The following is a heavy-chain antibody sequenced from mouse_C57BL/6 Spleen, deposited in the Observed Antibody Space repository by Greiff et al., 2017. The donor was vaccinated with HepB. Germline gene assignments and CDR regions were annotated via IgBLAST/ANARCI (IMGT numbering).Heavy chain of an antibody. Sequence: QVQLQQPGAELVRPGSSVKLSCKASGYTFTSYWMDWVKQRPGQGLEWIGNIYPSDSETHYNQKFKDKATLTVDKSSSTAYMQLSSLTSEDSAVYYCARWDDYGDAYWGQGTLVTVSA. V-gene: IGHV1-61*01. CDR1: GYTFTSYW. CDR2: IYPSDSET. CDR3: ARWDDYGDAY. D-gene: IGHD2-4*01. J-gene: IGHJ3*01.